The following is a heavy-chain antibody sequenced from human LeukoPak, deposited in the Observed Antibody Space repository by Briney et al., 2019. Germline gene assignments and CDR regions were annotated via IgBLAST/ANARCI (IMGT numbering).Heavy chain of an antibody. Sequence: PGGSLRLSCAASGFTVSSNYMSWVRQAPGTGLEWVSVIYSGGSTYYADSVKGRFTISRHNSKNTLYLQMNSLRAEDTAVYYCARVSAGAFDIWGQGTMVTVSS. V-gene: IGHV3-53*04. D-gene: IGHD2/OR15-2a*01. CDR3: ARVSAGAFDI. J-gene: IGHJ3*02. CDR1: GFTVSSNY. CDR2: IYSGGST.